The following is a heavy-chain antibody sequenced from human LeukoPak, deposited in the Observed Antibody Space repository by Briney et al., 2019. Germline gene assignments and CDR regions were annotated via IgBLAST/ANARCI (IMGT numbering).Heavy chain of an antibody. CDR1: GFTFSSYA. J-gene: IGHJ4*02. CDR2: ISGSGGST. Sequence: PGGSLRLSCAASGFTFSSYAMSWARQAPGKGLEWVSAISGSGGSTYYADSVKGRFTISRDNSKNTLYLQMNSLRAEDTAVYYCAKDFDYVWGSYRYDYFDYWGQGTLVTVSS. V-gene: IGHV3-23*01. CDR3: AKDFDYVWGSYRYDYFDY. D-gene: IGHD3-16*02.